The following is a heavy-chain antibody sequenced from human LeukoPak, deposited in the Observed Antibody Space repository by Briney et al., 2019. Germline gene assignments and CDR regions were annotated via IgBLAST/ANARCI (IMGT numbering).Heavy chain of an antibody. Sequence: ASVKVSCKASGYTFTGYDINGLAQPTGQGLDGMRWMNPNNVNTVYAQKFQGRVTMTRNTSISTAYMELSSLLSEDTAVYYCARVSRRVFCSGGSCYSHFDYWGQGTLVTVSS. D-gene: IGHD2-15*01. J-gene: IGHJ4*02. CDR3: ARVSRRVFCSGGSCYSHFDY. CDR2: MNPNNVNT. V-gene: IGHV1-8*01. CDR1: GYTFTGYD.